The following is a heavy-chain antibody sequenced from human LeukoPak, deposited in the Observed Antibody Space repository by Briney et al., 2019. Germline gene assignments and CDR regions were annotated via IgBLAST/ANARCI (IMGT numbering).Heavy chain of an antibody. J-gene: IGHJ4*02. CDR3: ARLEGYCTNGVCPIDY. D-gene: IGHD2-8*01. Sequence: KPSETLSLTCTVSGGSISSSSYYWGWIRQPPGKGLEWIGSIYYSGSTYYNPSLKSRVTISVDTSKNQFSLKLSPVTAADTAVYYCARLEGYCTNGVCPIDYWGQGTLVTVSS. CDR2: IYYSGST. V-gene: IGHV4-39*01. CDR1: GGSISSSSYY.